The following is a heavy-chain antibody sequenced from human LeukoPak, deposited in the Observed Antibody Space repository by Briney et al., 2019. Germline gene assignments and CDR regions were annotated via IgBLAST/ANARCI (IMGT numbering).Heavy chain of an antibody. J-gene: IGHJ6*03. Sequence: GASVKVSCKASGYTFTSYYMHWVRQAPGQGLEWMGIINPRGGSTNYAQKFQGRVTMTRDTSTNTVYMELSSLRSEDTAVYYCARGPSITMVRGGQWYYYMDVWGKGTTVTISS. CDR3: ARGPSITMVRGGQWYYYMDV. CDR1: GYTFTSYY. D-gene: IGHD3-10*01. CDR2: INPRGGST. V-gene: IGHV1-46*01.